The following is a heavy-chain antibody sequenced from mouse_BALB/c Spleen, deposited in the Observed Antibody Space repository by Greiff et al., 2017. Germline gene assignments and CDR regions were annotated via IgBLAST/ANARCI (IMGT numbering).Heavy chain of an antibody. D-gene: IGHD2-13*01. Sequence: VQLQQSAAELARPGASVKMSCKASGYTFTSYTMHWVKQRPGQGLEWIGYINPSSGYTEYNQKFKDKTTLTADKSSSTAYMQLSNLTCEDSAVYDVERWGGDYEGYAMDYWGQGTSVTVSS. J-gene: IGHJ4*01. CDR3: ERWGGDYEGYAMDY. CDR1: GYTFTSYT. V-gene: IGHV1-4*02. CDR2: INPSSGYT.